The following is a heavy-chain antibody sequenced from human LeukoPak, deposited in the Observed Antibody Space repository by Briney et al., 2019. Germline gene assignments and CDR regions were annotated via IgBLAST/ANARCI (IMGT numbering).Heavy chain of an antibody. CDR2: MNPNSGNT. V-gene: IGHV1-8*03. D-gene: IGHD3-10*01. J-gene: IGHJ4*02. CDR3: ARFYYGSGSHFDY. Sequence: ASVKVSCKAPGYTFTSYVINWVRQATGQGLEWMGWMNPNSGNTGYAQKFQGRVTITRNTSISTAYMELSSLRSEDTAVYYCARFYYGSGSHFDYWGQGTLVTVSS. CDR1: GYTFTSYV.